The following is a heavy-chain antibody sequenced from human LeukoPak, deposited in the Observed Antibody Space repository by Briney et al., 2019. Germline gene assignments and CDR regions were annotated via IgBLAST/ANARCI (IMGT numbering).Heavy chain of an antibody. CDR3: ARDSAFMVRGVRGFDP. CDR1: GYTFTGYY. CDR2: INPNSGGT. J-gene: IGHJ5*02. V-gene: IGHV1-2*02. D-gene: IGHD3-10*01. Sequence: ASVKVSCKASGYTFTGYYVHWVRQAPGQGLEWMGWINPNSGGTNSAQKFQGRVTMTRDTSISTAYMELSRLSSDDTAVYYCARDSAFMVRGVRGFDPWGQGTLVTVSS.